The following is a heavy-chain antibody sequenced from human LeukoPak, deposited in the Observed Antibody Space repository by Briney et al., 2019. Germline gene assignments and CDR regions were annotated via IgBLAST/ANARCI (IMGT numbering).Heavy chain of an antibody. J-gene: IGHJ1*01. CDR3: AKDRPVYSSSWYNTLQVAEDFQQ. V-gene: IGHV3-9*01. Sequence: PGRSLRLSCAASGFTFDDYAMHWVRQAPGKGQEWVSGISWNSDSIGYADSVKGRFTISRDNSKNTLYLQMNSLRTEDTAVYYCAKDRPVYSSSWYNTLQVAEDFQQWGQGTLVTVSS. D-gene: IGHD6-13*01. CDR2: ISWNSDSI. CDR1: GFTFDDYA.